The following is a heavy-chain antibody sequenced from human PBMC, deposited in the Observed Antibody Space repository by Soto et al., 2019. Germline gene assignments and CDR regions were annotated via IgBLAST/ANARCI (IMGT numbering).Heavy chain of an antibody. V-gene: IGHV4-31*03. Sequence: SETLSLTCTVSGGSISSGGYYWSWIRQHPGKGLEWIGYIYYSGSTYYNPSLKSRVTISVDTSKNQFSLKLSSVTAADTAVYYCARERRKRVSGYYNWFDPWGQGTLVTVSS. CDR2: IYYSGST. CDR3: ARERRKRVSGYYNWFDP. J-gene: IGHJ5*02. CDR1: GGSISSGGYY. D-gene: IGHD3-22*01.